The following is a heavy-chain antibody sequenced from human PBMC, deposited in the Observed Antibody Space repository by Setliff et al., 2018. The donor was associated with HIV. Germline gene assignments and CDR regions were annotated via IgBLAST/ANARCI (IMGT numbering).Heavy chain of an antibody. CDR2: IYGGGAT. CDR3: AKFGGVTCYSASWYFDY. J-gene: IGHJ4*02. D-gene: IGHD2-21*02. V-gene: IGHV3-66*02. Sequence: GGSLRLSCVASGFSVTNNYINWVRQAPGKGLEWFSVIYGGGATPYADSVNGRFNISRDSYNNTVYLQMNSLGTEDTAMYFCAKFGGVTCYSASWYFDYWGQGTLVTVSS. CDR1: GFSVTNNY.